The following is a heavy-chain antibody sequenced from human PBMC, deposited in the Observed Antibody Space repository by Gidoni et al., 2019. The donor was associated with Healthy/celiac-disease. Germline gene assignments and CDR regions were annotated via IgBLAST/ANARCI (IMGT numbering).Heavy chain of an antibody. D-gene: IGHD3-22*01. V-gene: IGHV3-30*18. J-gene: IGHJ3*02. CDR3: AKDPGGGYYDSSGYGDAFDI. Sequence: QVQLVESGGGVVQPGRSLRLSCAASGFTFSRYGMHWVRQAPGKGLEWVAVISYDGSNKYYADSVKGRFTISRDNSKNTLYLQMNSLRAEDTAVYYCAKDPGGGYYDSSGYGDAFDIWGQGTMVTVSS. CDR2: ISYDGSNK. CDR1: GFTFSRYG.